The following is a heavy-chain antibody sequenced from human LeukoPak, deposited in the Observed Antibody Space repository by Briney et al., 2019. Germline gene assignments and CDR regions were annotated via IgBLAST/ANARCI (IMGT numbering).Heavy chain of an antibody. CDR1: GGSISSSSYY. D-gene: IGHD3-3*01. CDR3: ARSPTGDDFWSGYTNYYYGMDV. Sequence: SETLSLTCTVSGGSISSSSYYWSWIRQPPGKGLEWIGYIYYSGSTNYNPSLKSRVTISVDTSKNQFSLKLSSVTAADTAVYYCARSPTGDDFWSGYTNYYYGMDVWGQGTTVTVSS. J-gene: IGHJ6*02. V-gene: IGHV4-61*05. CDR2: IYYSGST.